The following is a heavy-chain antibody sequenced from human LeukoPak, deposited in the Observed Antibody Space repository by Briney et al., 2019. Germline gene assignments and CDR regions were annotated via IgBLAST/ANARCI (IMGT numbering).Heavy chain of an antibody. V-gene: IGHV1-69*04. Sequence: SVKVSCKASGGTFSSYAISWVRQAPGQGLEWMGRIIPILGIANYAQKFQGRVTITADKSTSTAYMELSSLRSEDTAVYYCARDRGDYDILTGIDYWGQGTLVTVSS. J-gene: IGHJ4*02. CDR2: IIPILGIA. CDR3: ARDRGDYDILTGIDY. CDR1: GGTFSSYA. D-gene: IGHD3-9*01.